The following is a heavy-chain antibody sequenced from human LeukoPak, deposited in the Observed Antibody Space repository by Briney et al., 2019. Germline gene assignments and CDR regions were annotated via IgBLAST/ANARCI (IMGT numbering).Heavy chain of an antibody. CDR2: INHSGST. V-gene: IGHV4-34*01. CDR1: GGSFSGYY. Sequence: PSETLSLTCAVYGGSFSGYYWSCIPQPPGKGLEWIVEINHSGSTNHNPSLKSRVTISVDKSKNQFSRRLRSVTSEHTTVYYCARVLEGSSGQHWYFDLWGRGTLVTVSS. D-gene: IGHD6-19*01. J-gene: IGHJ2*01. CDR3: ARVLEGSSGQHWYFDL.